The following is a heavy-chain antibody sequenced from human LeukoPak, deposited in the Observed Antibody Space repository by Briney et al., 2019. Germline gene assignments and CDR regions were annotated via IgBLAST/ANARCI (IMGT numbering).Heavy chain of an antibody. CDR3: ARDGIVGSPLFKFDY. J-gene: IGHJ4*02. CDR1: GFTFNNYA. D-gene: IGHD1-26*01. Sequence: PGGSLRLSCAPSGFTFNNYAIHWVRQAPGKGLEWVAIISFDGGNKYYADSVKGRFTISRDNSKNTLYLQMNSLRAEDTAVYYCARDGIVGSPLFKFDYWGQGTLVTVSS. V-gene: IGHV3-30-3*01. CDR2: ISFDGGNK.